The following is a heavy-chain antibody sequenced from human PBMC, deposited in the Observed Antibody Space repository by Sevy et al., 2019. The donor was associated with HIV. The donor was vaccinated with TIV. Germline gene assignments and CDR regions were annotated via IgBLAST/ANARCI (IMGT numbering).Heavy chain of an antibody. CDR1: GFTFSSYS. V-gene: IGHV3-48*01. J-gene: IGHJ5*02. Sequence: GGSLRLSCAASGFTFSSYSMNWVRQAPGKGLEWVSYISSSSSTIYYADSVKGRLTISRDNAKNSLYLQMNSLRAEDTAVYYCARDRAYSSSWYPADWFDPWGQGTLVTVSS. D-gene: IGHD6-13*01. CDR2: ISSSSSTI. CDR3: ARDRAYSSSWYPADWFDP.